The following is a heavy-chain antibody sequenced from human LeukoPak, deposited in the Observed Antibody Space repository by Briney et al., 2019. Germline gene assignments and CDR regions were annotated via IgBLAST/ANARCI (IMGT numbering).Heavy chain of an antibody. CDR3: ASGTYYYDSSGYYSPHFDY. D-gene: IGHD3-22*01. J-gene: IGHJ4*02. CDR1: GGSISSYY. Sequence: SETLSLTCTVSGGSISSYYWSWIRQPPGKGLEWIGYIYYSGSTNYNPSLKSRVTISVDTSKNQFSLKLSSVTAADTAVYYCASGTYYYDSSGYYSPHFDYWGQGTLVTVSS. V-gene: IGHV4-59*01. CDR2: IYYSGST.